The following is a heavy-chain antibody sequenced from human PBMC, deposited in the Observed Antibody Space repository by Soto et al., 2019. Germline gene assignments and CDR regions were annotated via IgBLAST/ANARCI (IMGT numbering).Heavy chain of an antibody. CDR1: GGSMSSSNW. D-gene: IGHD5-18*01. CDR3: ARSAATVLDY. CDR2: AHHSGRT. J-gene: IGHJ4*02. Sequence: QVQLQESGPGLVKPSGTLSLTCTVSGGSMSSSNWWNWVRQPPGKGLEWIGEAHHSGRTNYNPSLXSXAXIXXDKSKNPFSLKLSSVTAADTAVYYCARSAATVLDYWGQGTLVTVSS. V-gene: IGHV4-4*02.